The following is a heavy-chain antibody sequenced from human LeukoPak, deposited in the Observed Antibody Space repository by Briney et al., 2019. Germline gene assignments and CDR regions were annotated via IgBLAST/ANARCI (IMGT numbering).Heavy chain of an antibody. D-gene: IGHD3-16*01. CDR1: GDNIFSDSAA. V-gene: IGHV6-1*01. CDR2: TYYRSKWFN. CDR3: ARSWGAAAPFDY. Sequence: SQTLSLTCAISGDNIFSDSAALNWIRQSPSRGLEWLGRTYYRSKWFNTYAVSVKSRITVNPDTAKNQFSLQLNSVSPEDTAVYYCARSWGAAAPFDYWGQGTQVTVSS. J-gene: IGHJ4*02.